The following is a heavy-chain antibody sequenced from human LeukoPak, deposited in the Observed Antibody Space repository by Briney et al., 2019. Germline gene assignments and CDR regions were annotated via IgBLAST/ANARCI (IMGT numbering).Heavy chain of an antibody. V-gene: IGHV4-59*01. D-gene: IGHD6-19*01. Sequence: PSETLSLTCTVSGGSISSYYWSWIRQPPGKGLEWIGYIYYSGSTNYNPSLKSRVTISVDTSKNLFSLKLSSVTAADTAVYYCASTYSSGWYWLDYWGQGTLVTVSS. CDR3: ASTYSSGWYWLDY. CDR2: IYYSGST. CDR1: GGSISSYY. J-gene: IGHJ4*02.